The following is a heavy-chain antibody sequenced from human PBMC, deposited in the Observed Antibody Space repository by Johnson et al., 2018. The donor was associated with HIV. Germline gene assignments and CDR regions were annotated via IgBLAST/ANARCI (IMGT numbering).Heavy chain of an antibody. V-gene: IGHV3-64*01. CDR1: GFTFSSYA. J-gene: IGHJ3*02. Sequence: VQLVESGGGVVQPGRSLRLSCAASGFTFSSYAMHWVRQAPGKGLEYVSGISSNGGNTYYANSVKGRFTISRDNSKNTLYLQMNSLRAEDTAVYYCARVEQQLWLRGAFDIWGQGTMVTVSS. CDR3: ARVEQQLWLRGAFDI. CDR2: ISSNGGNT. D-gene: IGHD5-18*01.